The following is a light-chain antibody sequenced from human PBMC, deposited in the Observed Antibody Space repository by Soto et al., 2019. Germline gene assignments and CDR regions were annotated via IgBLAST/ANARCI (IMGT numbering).Light chain of an antibody. J-gene: IGLJ3*02. V-gene: IGLV2-14*01. CDR2: EVS. Sequence: QSVLTQPASVSGSPGQSITISCTGTSSDVGGYNYVSWYQQHPGKAPKLMIYEVSNRPSGVSNRFSGSKSGNTASLTISGLQAEDEADYYCSSYRRGTTLVFGGGTKLTVL. CDR3: SSYRRGTTLV. CDR1: SSDVGGYNY.